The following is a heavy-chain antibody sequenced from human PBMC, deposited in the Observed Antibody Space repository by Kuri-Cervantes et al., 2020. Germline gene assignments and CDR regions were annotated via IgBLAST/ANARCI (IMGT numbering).Heavy chain of an antibody. J-gene: IGHJ3*02. CDR3: AAQSSVYGLAFDI. V-gene: IGHV1-46*01. D-gene: IGHD4-17*01. CDR1: GYTFTSFY. Sequence: ASVKVSCKASGYTFTSFYIQWVRQAPGQGLEWMGIINPSDRSTYYAPKFRGRVTMTRDTSTSTVYMELSSLRSEDTAVYYCAAQSSVYGLAFDIWGQGTMVTVSS. CDR2: INPSDRST.